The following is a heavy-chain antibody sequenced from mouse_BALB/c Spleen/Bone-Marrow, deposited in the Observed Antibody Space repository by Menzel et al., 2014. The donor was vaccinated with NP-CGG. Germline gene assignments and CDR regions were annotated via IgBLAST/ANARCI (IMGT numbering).Heavy chain of an antibody. CDR1: GYSITSDYA. CDR2: ISYSGST. Sequence: VQLKESGPGLVKPSQSLSLTCTVTGYSITSDYAWNWIRQFPGNKLEWMGYISYSGSTSYNPSLKSRISITRDTSKNQFFLQLNSVSIEDTATYNCVRNGYYYYFDYGGQGTTLTVSS. J-gene: IGHJ2*01. CDR3: VRNGYYYYFDY. D-gene: IGHD2-3*01. V-gene: IGHV3-2*02.